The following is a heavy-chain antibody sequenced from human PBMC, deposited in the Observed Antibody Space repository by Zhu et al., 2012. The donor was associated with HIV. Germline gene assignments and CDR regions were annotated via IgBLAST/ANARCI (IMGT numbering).Heavy chain of an antibody. Sequence: QVQLQESGPGLVKPSETLSLTCAVSGYSISSGYYWGWIRQPPGKGLEWIGSIYHSGSTYYNPSLKSRVTISVDTSKNQFSLKLSSVTAADTAVYYCARERVGQQLGMGGAFDIWGQGYNG. D-gene: IGHD6-13*01. CDR1: GYSISSGYY. V-gene: IGHV4-38-2*02. CDR3: ARERVGQQLGMGGAFDI. CDR2: IYHSGST. J-gene: IGHJ3*02.